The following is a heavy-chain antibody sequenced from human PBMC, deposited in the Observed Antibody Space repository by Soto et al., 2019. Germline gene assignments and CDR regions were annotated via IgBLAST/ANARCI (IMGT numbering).Heavy chain of an antibody. CDR3: VRGVLLLQQSSYYFDF. CDR1: GASITSSGSY. Sequence: QLQLQESGPGLVKPSETLSLTCTISGASITSSGSYWGWIRQSPGRGLEWIGSIDYSGNTYYNPSLTNRGTVSVDTAKNQISLILRSVTSADTTVYYCVRGVLLLQQSSYYFDFGGQGVLVTVSS. CDR2: IDYSGNT. D-gene: IGHD3-16*02. V-gene: IGHV4-39*01. J-gene: IGHJ4*02.